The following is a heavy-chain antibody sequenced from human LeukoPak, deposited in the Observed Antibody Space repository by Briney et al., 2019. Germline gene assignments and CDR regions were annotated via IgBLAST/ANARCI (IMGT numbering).Heavy chain of an antibody. Sequence: ASVKVSCKASGYTFTGYYMHWVRQAPGQGLEWMGWINPNSGGTNYAQKFQGRVTMTRDTSISTAYIELSRLRSDDTAVYYCARGPGYSSSWCPVDYWGQGTLVTVSS. CDR1: GYTFTGYY. J-gene: IGHJ4*02. D-gene: IGHD6-13*01. CDR2: INPNSGGT. CDR3: ARGPGYSSSWCPVDY. V-gene: IGHV1-2*02.